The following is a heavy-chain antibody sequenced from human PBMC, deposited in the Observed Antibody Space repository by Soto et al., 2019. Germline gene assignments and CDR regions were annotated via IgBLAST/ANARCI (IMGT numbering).Heavy chain of an antibody. CDR1: EFTFSDYA. CDR3: AKGTFYGNHLFDF. CDR2: ISASGDNT. V-gene: IGHV3-23*01. J-gene: IGHJ4*02. D-gene: IGHD4-17*01. Sequence: EVQLLESGGGLLQPGGSLRLSCEASEFTFSDYAMSWVRQAPGKGLEWVSGISASGDNTYSADSVKGRFTISRDNSKNTLYLQMNSLRAEDTAVYYCAKGTFYGNHLFDFWGQGTLVTVSS.